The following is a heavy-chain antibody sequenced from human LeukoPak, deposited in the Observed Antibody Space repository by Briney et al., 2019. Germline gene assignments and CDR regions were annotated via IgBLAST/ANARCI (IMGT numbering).Heavy chain of an antibody. V-gene: IGHV4-39*01. D-gene: IGHD6-19*01. J-gene: IGHJ4*02. Sequence: SETLSLTCTVSGGSISSSSYYWGWIRQPPGKGLEWIGSIYYSGSTYYNPSLKSRVTISVDTSKNQFSLKLSSATAADTAVYYCASHVPLRYSSGWFLYWGQGTLVTVSS. CDR2: IYYSGST. CDR1: GGSISSSSYY. CDR3: ASHVPLRYSSGWFLY.